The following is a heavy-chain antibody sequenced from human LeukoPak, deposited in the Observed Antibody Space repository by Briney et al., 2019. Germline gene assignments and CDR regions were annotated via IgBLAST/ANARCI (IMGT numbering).Heavy chain of an antibody. D-gene: IGHD3-9*01. CDR2: IRYA. V-gene: IGHV3-30*02. CDR1: GFTFSGYG. J-gene: IGHJ4*02. CDR3: TKERRRDDILTGSFSD. Sequence: GGSLRLSCAASGFTFSGYGMHWVRQAPGKGLEWVTFIRYAVKGRFTISRDNSKNTLYLQMNSLRAEDTAVYYCTKERRRDDILTGSFSDWGQGILVTVSS.